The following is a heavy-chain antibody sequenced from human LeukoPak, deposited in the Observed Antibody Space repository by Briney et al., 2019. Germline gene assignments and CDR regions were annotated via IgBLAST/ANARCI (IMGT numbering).Heavy chain of an antibody. D-gene: IGHD2-2*01. J-gene: IGHJ4*02. CDR1: GYTFTSYD. V-gene: IGHV1-8*03. Sequence: ASVKVSCKASGYTFTSYDINWVRQATGQGLEWMGWMNPNSGNTGYAQKFQGRVTITRNTSISTAYMELSSLRSEDTAVYYCARGLGDCSSTSCPPDYWXXGTLVTVSS. CDR3: ARGLGDCSSTSCPPDY. CDR2: MNPNSGNT.